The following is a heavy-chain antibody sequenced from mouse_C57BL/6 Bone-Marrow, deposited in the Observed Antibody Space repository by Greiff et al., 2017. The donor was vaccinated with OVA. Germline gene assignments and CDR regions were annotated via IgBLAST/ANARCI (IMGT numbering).Heavy chain of an antibody. CDR1: GFTFSSYG. CDR2: ISSGGSYT. Sequence: VQLKESGGDLVKPGGSLKLSCAASGFTFSSYGMSWVRQTPDKRLEWVATISSGGSYTYYPDSVKGRFTISRDNAKNTLYLQMSSLKSEDTAMYDCARTEGSRRGYAMDYWGQGTSVTVSS. J-gene: IGHJ4*01. D-gene: IGHD1-1*01. V-gene: IGHV5-6*01. CDR3: ARTEGSRRGYAMDY.